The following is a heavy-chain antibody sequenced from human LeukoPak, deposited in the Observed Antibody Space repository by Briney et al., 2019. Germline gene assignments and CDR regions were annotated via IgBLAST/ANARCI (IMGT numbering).Heavy chain of an antibody. CDR1: GFIFNNYW. V-gene: IGHV3-7*01. CDR3: ARHHVMTQSTFDI. J-gene: IGHJ3*02. Sequence: TGGSLRLSCAASGFIFNNYWMSWVRQTPGKGLEWLASIKPDGSDNWYMGSVQGRFSISRDNTKNSLFLQMDSLRADDTALYYCARHHVMTQSTFDIWGQGTVVTVSS. D-gene: IGHD2-21*02. CDR2: IKPDGSDN.